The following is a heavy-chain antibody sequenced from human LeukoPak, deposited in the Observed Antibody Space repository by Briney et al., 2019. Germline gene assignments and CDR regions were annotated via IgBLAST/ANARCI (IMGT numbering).Heavy chain of an antibody. Sequence: GGSLRLSCAASGFTLSSYGMSWVRQAPGKGLEWVSFISGSDGSTNYAGSVKGRFTMSRDTSKNTLYLQMNSLRDDDTAAYYCAKGRGSTSIYEFWGQGTLVTVSS. V-gene: IGHV3-23*01. CDR1: GFTLSSYG. CDR2: ISGSDGST. CDR3: AKGRGSTSIYEF. D-gene: IGHD2-2*01. J-gene: IGHJ4*02.